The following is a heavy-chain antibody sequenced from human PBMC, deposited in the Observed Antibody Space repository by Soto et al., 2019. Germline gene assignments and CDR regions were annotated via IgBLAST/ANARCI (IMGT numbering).Heavy chain of an antibody. CDR3: VLWPRGIVV. Sequence: EVRLVESGGGLVQSGGSLRLSCAASGFTFSDYWMSWVRHAPGKGLEWVANIKQDGCEKYYVDSVKGRFSISRDNAKHSLYLQFNSLIDEYTAVYYCVLWPRGIVVWGKVTTVTVSS. J-gene: IGHJ6*04. V-gene: IGHV3-7*01. CDR1: GFTFSDYW. CDR2: IKQDGCEK. D-gene: IGHD3-16*01.